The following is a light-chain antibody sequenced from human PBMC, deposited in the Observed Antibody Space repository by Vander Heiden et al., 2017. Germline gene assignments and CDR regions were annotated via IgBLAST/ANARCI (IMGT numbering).Light chain of an antibody. CDR2: RND. CDR1: SSNIGSNY. Sequence: QSVLTQPPSASGTPVQSATISCSGRSSNIGSNYVSWYHQLPATAPQLLIFRNDQRRSGVPARCSGSYSGATASLLISARRYEDDADYYCAAWYESLSGQGFGAGTKVTVL. V-gene: IGLV1-47*01. J-gene: IGLJ1*01. CDR3: AAWYESLSGQG.